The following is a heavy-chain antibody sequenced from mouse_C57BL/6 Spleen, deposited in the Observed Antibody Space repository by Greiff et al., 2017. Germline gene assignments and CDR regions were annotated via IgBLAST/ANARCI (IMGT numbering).Heavy chain of an antibody. CDR2: IYPRDGST. D-gene: IGHD3-3*01. Sequence: QVLLKESGPELVKPGASVKLSCKASGYTFTSYDINWVKQRPGQGLEWIGWIYPRDGSTKYTETFKGKATLAVDTSSSTAYMELHSLTSEDSAVYFCARGRDGSFDYWGQGTTLTVSS. CDR1: GYTFTSYD. V-gene: IGHV1-85*01. CDR3: ARGRDGSFDY. J-gene: IGHJ2*01.